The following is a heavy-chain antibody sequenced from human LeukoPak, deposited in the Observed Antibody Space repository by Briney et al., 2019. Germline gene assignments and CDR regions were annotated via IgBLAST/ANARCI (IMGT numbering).Heavy chain of an antibody. CDR2: ISSSSSYI. CDR1: GFAFSSYI. V-gene: IGHV3-21*01. J-gene: IGHJ4*02. CDR3: ARDSSVHGDGY. Sequence: GGCLRLSCAASGFAFSSYIMNWVRQAPGKGPEWVSSISSSSSYIYYADSVKGRYTISRDNAKNSLYLQMSSLRAEDTAVYYCARDSSVHGDGYWGQGTLVTVSS. D-gene: IGHD4-17*01.